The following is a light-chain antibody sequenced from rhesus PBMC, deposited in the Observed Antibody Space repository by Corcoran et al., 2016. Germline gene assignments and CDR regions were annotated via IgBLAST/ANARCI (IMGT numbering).Light chain of an antibody. CDR2: KVS. CDR1: QAISIL. V-gene: IGKV1-22*01. CDR3: QHYSSRPLT. Sequence: DIQMTQSPSSLSASIGDTVTITCRASQAISILLSWFQQKPGKALKLLIYKVSSLQSGVPARFRGLGSVTDFTLTISSLQSEDFATYFRQHYSSRPLTFGGGTRVDLK. J-gene: IGKJ4*01.